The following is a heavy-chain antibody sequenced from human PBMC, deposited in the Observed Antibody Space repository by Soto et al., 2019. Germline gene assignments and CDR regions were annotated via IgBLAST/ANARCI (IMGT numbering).Heavy chain of an antibody. V-gene: IGHV1-69*12. D-gene: IGHD4-17*01. CDR3: ARGNRDSGDYSNSFFDF. CDR2: IIPMYGTA. Sequence: QVQLVQSGAEMKKPGSSVRVSCKSSGGTFISYAISWVRPGPRPGLEWMGGIIPMYGTATYAPTFQGRVTITAEESTSTGDLELHSLRSDDTAVYCCARGNRDSGDYSNSFFDFWGQGTLVTVSS. CDR1: GGTFISYA. J-gene: IGHJ4*02.